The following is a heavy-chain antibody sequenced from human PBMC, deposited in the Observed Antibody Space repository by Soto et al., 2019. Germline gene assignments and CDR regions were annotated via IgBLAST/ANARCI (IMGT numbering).Heavy chain of an antibody. Sequence: GASVKVSCKSSGYTFTSYYMHWVRQAPGQGLEWMGIINPSGGSTSYAQKFQGRVTMTRDTSTSTVYMELSSLRSEDTAVYYCAGPPELTRIYYYYGMDVWGQGTTVTVSS. CDR2: INPSGGST. D-gene: IGHD1-7*01. V-gene: IGHV1-46*01. J-gene: IGHJ6*02. CDR3: AGPPELTRIYYYYGMDV. CDR1: GYTFTSYY.